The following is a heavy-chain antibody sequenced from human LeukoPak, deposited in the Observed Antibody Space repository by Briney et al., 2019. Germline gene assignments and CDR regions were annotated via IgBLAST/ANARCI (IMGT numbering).Heavy chain of an antibody. D-gene: IGHD3-16*01. CDR2: INHSGST. Sequence: SETLSLTCAVYGGSFSGYYWSWIRQPPGKGLEWIGEINHSGSTNYNPSLKSRVSISVDTSKNQFSLKLSSVTAADTAVYYCARRYGFFDSWGQGALVTVSS. V-gene: IGHV4-34*01. CDR3: ARRYGFFDS. J-gene: IGHJ4*02. CDR1: GGSFSGYY.